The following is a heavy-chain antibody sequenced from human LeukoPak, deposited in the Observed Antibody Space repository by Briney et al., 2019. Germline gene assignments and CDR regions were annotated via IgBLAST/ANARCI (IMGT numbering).Heavy chain of an antibody. V-gene: IGHV4-34*01. CDR2: INHSGST. D-gene: IGHD6-13*01. J-gene: IGHJ6*04. CDR1: GGSFSGYY. CDR3: ARGKKQQLTYYYYGMDV. Sequence: PSETLSLTCAVYGGSFSGYYWSWIRQPPGKGLEWIGEINHSGSTNYNPPLKSRVTISVDTSKNQFPLKLSSVTAADTAVYYCARGKKQQLTYYYYGMDVWGKGTTVTVSS.